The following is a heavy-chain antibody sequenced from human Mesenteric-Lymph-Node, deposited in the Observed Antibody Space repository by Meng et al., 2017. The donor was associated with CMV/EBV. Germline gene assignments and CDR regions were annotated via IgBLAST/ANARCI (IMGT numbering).Heavy chain of an antibody. Sequence: LRLSCAASGFSVSSKYMSWVRQAPGKGLEWVSVIYGGGTTYYADSVKGRFTISRDNSKNTLYLQMNSLRTEDTAVYYCARGQIEVFDPWGQGTLVTVSS. V-gene: IGHV3-66*02. CDR2: IYGGGTT. CDR3: ARGQIEVFDP. J-gene: IGHJ5*02. CDR1: GFSVSSKY.